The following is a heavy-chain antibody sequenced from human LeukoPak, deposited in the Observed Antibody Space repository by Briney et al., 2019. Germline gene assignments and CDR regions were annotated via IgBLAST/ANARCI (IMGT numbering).Heavy chain of an antibody. Sequence: GRSLRLSCAASGFRFEHYAMHWVRQGPGKGLAWVAGISWTGRIIGYADSVKGGFIISRDNANTSLHLQMNSLRAEDMAFYFCVKDFGKTGDEDYFDGWGQGTLVTVSS. V-gene: IGHV3-9*03. D-gene: IGHD7-27*01. CDR1: GFRFEHYA. J-gene: IGHJ4*02. CDR3: VKDFGKTGDEDYFDG. CDR2: ISWTGRII.